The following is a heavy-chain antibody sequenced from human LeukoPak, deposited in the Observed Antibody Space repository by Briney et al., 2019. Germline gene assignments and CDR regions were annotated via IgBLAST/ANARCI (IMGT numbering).Heavy chain of an antibody. D-gene: IGHD1-1*01. V-gene: IGHV3-33*01. CDR1: GFTFSSYG. CDR3: VRTGDTGRFDY. J-gene: IGHJ4*02. Sequence: QPGRSLRVSCAASGFTFSSYGMHWVRQAPGKGLEWVALIRYDGSKKDYADSVRGRFTISRDNSKNTLYLQMNSLRAEDTAMYYCVRTGDTGRFDYWGQGTLVTVSS. CDR2: IRYDGSKK.